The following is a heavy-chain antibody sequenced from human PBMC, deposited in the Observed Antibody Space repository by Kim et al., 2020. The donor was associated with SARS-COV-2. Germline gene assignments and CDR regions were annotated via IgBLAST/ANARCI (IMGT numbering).Heavy chain of an antibody. CDR2: INHSGST. D-gene: IGHD7-27*01. CDR1: GGSFSGYY. V-gene: IGHV4-34*01. CDR3: ARGHWGRPWFDP. J-gene: IGHJ5*02. Sequence: SETLSLTCAVYGGSFSGYYWSWIRQPPGKGLEWIGEINHSGSTNYNPSLKSRVTISVDTSKNQFSLKLSSVTAADTAVYYCARGHWGRPWFDPWGQGTLVTVSS.